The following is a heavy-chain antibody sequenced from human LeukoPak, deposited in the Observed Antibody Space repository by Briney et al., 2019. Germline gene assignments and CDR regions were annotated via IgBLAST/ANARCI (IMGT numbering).Heavy chain of an antibody. J-gene: IGHJ4*02. D-gene: IGHD3-9*01. CDR2: IYPGESDP. CDR3: ARLGRYDVLTGPDY. V-gene: IGHV5-51*01. CDR1: GYNFTNYW. Sequence: GESLKISCQGSGYNFTNYWIGWVRQSPGKGLEWMGIIYPGESDPRYSPSFQGQVTISADKSINTAYLRWGSLKAADTAMYYCARLGRYDVLTGPDYWGQGTLVTVSS.